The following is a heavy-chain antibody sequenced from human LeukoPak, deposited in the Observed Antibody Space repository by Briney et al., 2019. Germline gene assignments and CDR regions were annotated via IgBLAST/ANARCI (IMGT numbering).Heavy chain of an antibody. CDR1: GVSISSGSNY. Sequence: SETLSLTCRVSGVSISSGSNYWGWVRQPPGKGLEWIGEIYHSGSTNYNPSLKSRVTISVDKSKNQFSLKLSSVTAADTAVYYCARATPSGYDTDDRFDYWGQGTLVTVSS. CDR3: ARATPSGYDTDDRFDY. CDR2: IYHSGST. J-gene: IGHJ4*02. D-gene: IGHD5-12*01. V-gene: IGHV4/OR15-8*01.